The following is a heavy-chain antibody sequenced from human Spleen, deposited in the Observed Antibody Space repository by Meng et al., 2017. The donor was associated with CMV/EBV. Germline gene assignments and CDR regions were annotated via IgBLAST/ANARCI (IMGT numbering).Heavy chain of an antibody. V-gene: IGHV4-34*01. D-gene: IGHD6-19*01. J-gene: IGHJ1*01. CDR1: GGSFSDYF. Sequence: CTVYGGSFSDYFWTWIRQPPGKGLDWIGEINHSGSTNYNPSLKSRVTISVDKSKNQFSLKLSSVTAADTAVYYCARTIAVAGTGYFQHWGQGTLVTVSS. CDR3: ARTIAVAGTGYFQH. CDR2: INHSGST.